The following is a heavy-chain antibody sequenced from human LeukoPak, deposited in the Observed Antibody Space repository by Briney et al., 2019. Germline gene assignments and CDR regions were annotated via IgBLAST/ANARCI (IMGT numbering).Heavy chain of an antibody. D-gene: IGHD4-17*01. CDR3: ARYVTTVTASDI. J-gene: IGHJ3*02. CDR1: GYTFTNSY. V-gene: IGHV1-46*01. Sequence: GASVKVSCKASGYTFTNSYIHWVRQAPGQVLEWMGLINPDGGNTNYAQNFQGRVTLTRDTSTSTVYMELSSLRSEDTAVYYCARYVTTVTASDIWGQGTMVTVSS. CDR2: INPDGGNT.